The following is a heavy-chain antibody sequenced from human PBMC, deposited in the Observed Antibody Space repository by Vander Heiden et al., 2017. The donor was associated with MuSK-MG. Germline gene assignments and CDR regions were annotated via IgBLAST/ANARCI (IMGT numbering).Heavy chain of an antibody. CDR3: AHELLWFGESMIDY. CDR2: IYWNDDK. V-gene: IGHV2-5*01. Sequence: QITLKESGPTLVKPTQTLTLPCTFSGFSLSTSGVGVGWIRQPPGKDLEWLALIYWNDDKRYSPSLKSRLTITKDTSKNQVVLTMTNMDPVDTATDYGAHELLWFGESMIDYWGQGTLGTVAS. J-gene: IGHJ4*02. CDR1: GFSLSTSGVG. D-gene: IGHD3-10*01.